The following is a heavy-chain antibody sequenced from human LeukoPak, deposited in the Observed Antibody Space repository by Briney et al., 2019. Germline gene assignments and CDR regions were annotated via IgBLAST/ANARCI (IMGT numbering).Heavy chain of an antibody. D-gene: IGHD2-15*01. CDR2: INWNGASI. V-gene: IGHV3-20*04. CDR1: GFTFDDYG. CDR3: VRGAPTYCSGGSCYSGDAFDI. Sequence: PGGSLRLSCVASGFTFDDYGMSWVRQAPGKGLECVSGINWNGASIGYADSVKGRFTISRDNAKNSLYLQMNSLRAEDTTLYYCVRGAPTYCSGGSCYSGDAFDIWGQGTMVTVSS. J-gene: IGHJ3*02.